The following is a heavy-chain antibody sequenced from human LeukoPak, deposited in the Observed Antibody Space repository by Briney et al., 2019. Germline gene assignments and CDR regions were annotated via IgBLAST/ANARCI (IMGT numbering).Heavy chain of an antibody. CDR2: INPDSGDA. CDR1: GYTFTGIC. J-gene: IGHJ4*02. CDR3: ARDRGPFADSGICYQYYFSF. Sequence: GASVTVSLKGSGYTFTGICVHWMRQAPGQGLEWMGWINPDSGDAEYQQKFQGKVTMTRDTAIATVYKEMTRLTHDDTAVYYCARDRGPFADSGICYQYYFSFWGQGTLVTVSS. D-gene: IGHD3-10*01. V-gene: IGHV1-2*02.